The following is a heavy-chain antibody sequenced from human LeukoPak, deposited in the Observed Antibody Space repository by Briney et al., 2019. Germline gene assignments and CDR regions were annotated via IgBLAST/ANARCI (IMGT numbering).Heavy chain of an antibody. D-gene: IGHD3-9*01. V-gene: IGHV1-2*02. J-gene: IGHJ4*02. CDR1: GYTFTVYY. CDR3: ARAVGIRYFDWLSAYYFDY. Sequence: ASVKVSCKASGYTFTVYYMHWVRQAPGQGLEWMGWINPNSGGTNYAQKCQGRVTMTRDTSISTAYMELSRLRSDDTAVYYCARAVGIRYFDWLSAYYFDYWGQGTLVTVSS. CDR2: INPNSGGT.